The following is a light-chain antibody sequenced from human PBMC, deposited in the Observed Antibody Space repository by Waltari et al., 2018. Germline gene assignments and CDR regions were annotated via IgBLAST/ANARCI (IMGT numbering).Light chain of an antibody. CDR3: NSYTGSSSWV. Sequence: QSALTQPTSVSGSPGQSITISCTGTSRHVGFYNYVYWYQQYPGKLPQLLIYDVSDRPSGVSSRFSGSKSGNTASLTISGLQADDEADYYCNSYTGSSSWVFGGGTKLTVL. CDR2: DVS. V-gene: IGLV2-14*01. J-gene: IGLJ3*02. CDR1: SRHVGFYNY.